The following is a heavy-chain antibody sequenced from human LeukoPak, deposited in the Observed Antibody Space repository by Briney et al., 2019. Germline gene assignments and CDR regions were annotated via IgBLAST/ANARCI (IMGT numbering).Heavy chain of an antibody. CDR3: ARGEIGDFDS. CDR1: GYSISRGYC. J-gene: IGHJ4*02. CDR2: IHESGDT. Sequence: SETLSLTCTVSGYSISRGYCWAWIRQTPGKGLEWIGSIHESGDTNYNPSLMSRVTISVDTSKNQFSLRLTSVTAADTAVYYCARGEIGDFDSWGQGTLVTVSA. D-gene: IGHD1-26*01. V-gene: IGHV4-38-2*02.